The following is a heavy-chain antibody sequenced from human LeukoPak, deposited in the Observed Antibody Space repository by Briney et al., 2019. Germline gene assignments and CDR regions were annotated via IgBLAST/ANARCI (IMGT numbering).Heavy chain of an antibody. J-gene: IGHJ4*02. Sequence: GESLKISCKGSGYSFTNYWIGWVRQMPGKGLRWMGIIYPGDSDARYSPSFQGQVTISADKSISTAYLQWSSLKASDTAMYYCARRRDLYSGSYYPFDYWGQGTLVTVSS. CDR3: ARRRDLYSGSYYPFDY. CDR1: GYSFTNYW. V-gene: IGHV5-51*01. D-gene: IGHD1-26*01. CDR2: IYPGDSDA.